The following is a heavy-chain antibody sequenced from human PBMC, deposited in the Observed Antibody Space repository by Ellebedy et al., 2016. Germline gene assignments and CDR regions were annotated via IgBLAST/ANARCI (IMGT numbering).Heavy chain of an antibody. J-gene: IGHJ1*01. V-gene: IGHV3-23*01. Sequence: GGSLRLSCAASGFTFSSYAMSWVRQAPGKGLEWVSAISGSGGSTYYADSVKGRFTISRDNSKNTLYLQMNSLRAEDTAVYYCARDEAGYYDFWSGPFYFQHWGQGTLVTVSS. CDR2: ISGSGGST. CDR1: GFTFSSYA. D-gene: IGHD3-3*01. CDR3: ARDEAGYYDFWSGPFYFQH.